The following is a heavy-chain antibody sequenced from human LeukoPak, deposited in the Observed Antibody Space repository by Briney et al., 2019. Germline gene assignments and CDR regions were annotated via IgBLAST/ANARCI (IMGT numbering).Heavy chain of an antibody. CDR2: IYYSGTT. CDR1: GGSISSYY. CDR3: ARRTGTYFDS. Sequence: SETLSLTCTVSGGSISSYYWSWIRQPPGKGLEWIGYIYYSGTTNYNPSLKSRLTISVDTSKNRFSLKLTSVTAADTAVYYCARRTGTYFDSWGQGTLVTVSS. D-gene: IGHD3-10*01. J-gene: IGHJ4*02. V-gene: IGHV4-59*01.